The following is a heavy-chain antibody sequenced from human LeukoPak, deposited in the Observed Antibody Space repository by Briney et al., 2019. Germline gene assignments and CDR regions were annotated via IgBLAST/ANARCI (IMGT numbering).Heavy chain of an antibody. CDR1: GGSFSGYY. V-gene: IGHV4-34*01. CDR2: INHSGST. D-gene: IGHD3-10*01. CDR3: ARMYGSGSYPGY. J-gene: IGHJ4*02. Sequence: SETLSLTCAVYGGSFSGYYWSWIRQPPGEGLEWIGEINHSGSTNYNPSLKSRVTISVGTSKNQFSLKLSSVTAADTAVYYCARMYGSGSYPGYWGQGTLVTVSS.